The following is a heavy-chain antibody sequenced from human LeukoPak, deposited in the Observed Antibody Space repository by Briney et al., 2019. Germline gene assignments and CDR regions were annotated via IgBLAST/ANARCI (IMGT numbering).Heavy chain of an antibody. V-gene: IGHV1-8*01. CDR3: ASGLRYFDSRDY. CDR1: GYTFTSYD. Sequence: GASVKVSCKASGYTFTSYDINWVPQATGQGLEWMGWMNPNSGNTGYAQKFQGRVTMTRNTSLSTAYMELSSLRSEDTAVYQCASGLRYFDSRDYWGQGTLVTVSS. CDR2: MNPNSGNT. J-gene: IGHJ4*02. D-gene: IGHD3-9*01.